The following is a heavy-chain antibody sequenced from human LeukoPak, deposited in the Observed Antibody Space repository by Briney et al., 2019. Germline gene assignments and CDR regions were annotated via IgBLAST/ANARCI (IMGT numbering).Heavy chain of an antibody. Sequence: GASVKVSCKASGYTFSGHYMHWVRQAPGQGLEWMGWIYPNSGGTNYAQKFQGRVTMTRDTSISTAYMELRRLKSDDTAIYYCARVVGFGDYPFDYWGQGTLVTVSS. J-gene: IGHJ4*02. CDR2: IYPNSGGT. D-gene: IGHD4-17*01. CDR1: GYTFSGHY. V-gene: IGHV1-2*02. CDR3: ARVVGFGDYPFDY.